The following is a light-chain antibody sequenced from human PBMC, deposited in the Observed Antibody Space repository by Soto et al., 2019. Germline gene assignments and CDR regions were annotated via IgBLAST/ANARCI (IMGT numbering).Light chain of an antibody. Sequence: AIQLTQSPSSLSASVGDRVTITCRASQGINNYLAWYQQKPGKAPNLLISDASRLESGVPSRFRGRGSGTNFTLAISSLQPDDFATYYCHQYDSDRTFGQGTKVDIK. CDR2: DAS. V-gene: IGKV1-13*02. J-gene: IGKJ1*01. CDR3: HQYDSDRT. CDR1: QGINNY.